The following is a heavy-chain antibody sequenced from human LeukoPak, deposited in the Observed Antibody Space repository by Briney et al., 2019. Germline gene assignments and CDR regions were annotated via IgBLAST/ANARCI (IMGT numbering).Heavy chain of an antibody. V-gene: IGHV5-51*01. CDR3: ARRRAVAGTYYSDL. D-gene: IGHD6-19*01. Sequence: GESLEISCKGSGYSFTNYWIGWVRQMPGKGLEWMGIIYPGDSDTRYSPSFQGQVTTLVDKSISTAYLQWSSLKASDTAMYYCARRRAVAGTYYSDLWGQGTLVTVSS. CDR1: GYSFTNYW. CDR2: IYPGDSDT. J-gene: IGHJ4*02.